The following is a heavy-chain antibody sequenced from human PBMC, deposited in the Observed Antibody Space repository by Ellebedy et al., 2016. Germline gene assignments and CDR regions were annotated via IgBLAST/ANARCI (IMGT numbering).Heavy chain of an antibody. CDR2: ISSSSSYT. CDR3: ARGALAGTSRFDY. V-gene: IGHV3-21*05. J-gene: IGHJ4*02. D-gene: IGHD6-19*01. Sequence: GGSLRLXXAASGFTFSSYGMHWVRQAPGKGLEWVSYISSSSSYTNYADSVKGRFTISRDNAKNSLSLQMNSLRAENTAVYYCARGALAGTSRFDYWGQGTLVTVSS. CDR1: GFTFSSYG.